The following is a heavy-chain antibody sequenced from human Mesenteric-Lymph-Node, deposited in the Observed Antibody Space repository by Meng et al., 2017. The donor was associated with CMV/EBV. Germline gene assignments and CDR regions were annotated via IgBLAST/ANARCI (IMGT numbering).Heavy chain of an antibody. CDR1: GFTFSDFY. CDR2: ISTGGSNI. Sequence: GESLKISCAASGFTFSDFYMSWIRQAPGQGPEWLSYISTGGSNIYYADSVKGRFTISRDNAKNSLFLQMNSLRVEDTAVYYCARHANGGWYAMDVWGHGTTVTVSS. J-gene: IGHJ6*02. V-gene: IGHV3-11*04. CDR3: ARHANGGWYAMDV. D-gene: IGHD2-15*01.